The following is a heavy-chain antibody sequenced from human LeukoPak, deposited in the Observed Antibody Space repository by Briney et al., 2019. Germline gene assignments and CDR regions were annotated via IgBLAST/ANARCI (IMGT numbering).Heavy chain of an antibody. V-gene: IGHV3-43D*04. D-gene: IGHD3-3*01. Sequence: GGSLRLSCAASGFTFDDYAMHWVRQAPGKGLEWGSLISWDGGSTYYADSVKGRFTISRDNSKNSLYLQMNSLRAEDTALYYCAKELRFLEWLYAFDIWGQGTMVTVSS. J-gene: IGHJ3*02. CDR1: GFTFDDYA. CDR3: AKELRFLEWLYAFDI. CDR2: ISWDGGST.